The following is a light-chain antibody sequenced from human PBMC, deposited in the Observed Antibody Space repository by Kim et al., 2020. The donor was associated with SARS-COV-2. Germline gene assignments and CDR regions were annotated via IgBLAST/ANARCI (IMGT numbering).Light chain of an antibody. CDR1: KLGDKY. J-gene: IGLJ2*01. CDR2: QDS. CDR3: QAWDSSTKV. Sequence: VSPGQTARITCSGDKLGDKYACWYQQKPGQSPVLVIYQDSKRPSGIPERFSGSNSGNTATLTISGTQAMDEADYYCQAWDSSTKVFGGGTQLTVL. V-gene: IGLV3-1*01.